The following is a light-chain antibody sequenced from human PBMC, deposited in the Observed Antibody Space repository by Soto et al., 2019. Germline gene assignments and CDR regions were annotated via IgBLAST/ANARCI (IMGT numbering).Light chain of an antibody. CDR1: QSISNW. Sequence: DIQMTQSPAPLSASLGDRVTITFRASQSISNWLAWYQQKPGKAPKLLIYKASSLESGVPSRFSGSGSGTEFTLTISSLQPDDFATYYCQQYNSYWTFGQGTKVDIK. J-gene: IGKJ1*01. V-gene: IGKV1-5*03. CDR2: KAS. CDR3: QQYNSYWT.